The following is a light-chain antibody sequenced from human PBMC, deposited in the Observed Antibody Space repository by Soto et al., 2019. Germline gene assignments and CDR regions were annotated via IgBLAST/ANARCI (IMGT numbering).Light chain of an antibody. CDR1: QSVLYSSNNKNY. J-gene: IGKJ1*01. Sequence: DMVMTQSPDALAVSLGERATINCKSSQSVLYSSNNKNYLAWYQQKPGQPPKLLIYWASTRESGVPDRFSGSGSGTDLTLTISCLQAEDVAVYYRQQYSSTPRTFGQGTKVDI. CDR3: QQYSSTPRT. CDR2: WAS. V-gene: IGKV4-1*01.